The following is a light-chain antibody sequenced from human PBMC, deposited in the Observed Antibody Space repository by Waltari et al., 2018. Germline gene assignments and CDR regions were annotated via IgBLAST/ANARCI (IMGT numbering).Light chain of an antibody. CDR1: QSISNY. CDR3: QQSYATVWT. CDR2: AAS. Sequence: DIQMTQSPSSLSASVGDRVSITCRSSQSISNYLNWYHQRPGEAPHLLIYAASSLQSGVSSRFSGSGSGTEFSLTISSLQPEDVGIYYCQQSYATVWTFGLGTKVEIK. J-gene: IGKJ1*01. V-gene: IGKV1-39*01.